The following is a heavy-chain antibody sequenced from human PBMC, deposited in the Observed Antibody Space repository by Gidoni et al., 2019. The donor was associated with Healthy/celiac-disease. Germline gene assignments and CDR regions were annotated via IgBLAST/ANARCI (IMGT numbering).Heavy chain of an antibody. CDR3: ARDWVVDIVATPRHYYYMDV. Sequence: VQLVQSGAEVKKPGASVKVSCKASGYTFTSYSMHWVRQAPGQGLEWMGVINPSGGSTSYAQKFPGRVTMTSDTSTSTVYIELSRLRSQHTAVYYFARDWVVDIVATPRHYYYMDVWGKGTTVTVSS. CDR1: GYTFTSYS. D-gene: IGHD5-12*01. J-gene: IGHJ6*03. CDR2: INPSGGST. V-gene: IGHV1-46*03.